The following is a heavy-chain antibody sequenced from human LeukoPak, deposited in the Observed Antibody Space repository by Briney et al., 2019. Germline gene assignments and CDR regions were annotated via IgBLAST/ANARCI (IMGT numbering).Heavy chain of an antibody. D-gene: IGHD2-2*01. CDR2: VNYRGSP. CDR3: SRSGLTGMREYERADYYYYGMDL. V-gene: IGHV4-34*01. CDR1: GGSFSGYL. J-gene: IGHJ6*02. Sequence: SETLSLTCDVPGGSFSGYLWSWIRQSPGKGLEWIGEVNYRGSPHYNPSLESRVTISVDTSKNQLSLKLTSVTAADTALYYCSRSGLTGMREYERADYYYYGMDLWGQGTAVTV.